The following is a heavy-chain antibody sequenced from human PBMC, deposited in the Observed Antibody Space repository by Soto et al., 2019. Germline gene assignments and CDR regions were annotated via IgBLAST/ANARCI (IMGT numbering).Heavy chain of an antibody. Sequence: ASVKVSCKVSGYTLTELSMHWVRQAPGKGLEWIGGFDPEDGETIYAQKFQGRVTMTEDTSTDTAYMELSSLRSEDTAVYYCATAEGIAAAYGMDVWGQGTTVTVSS. CDR1: GYTLTELS. J-gene: IGHJ6*02. CDR3: ATAEGIAAAYGMDV. V-gene: IGHV1-24*01. CDR2: FDPEDGET. D-gene: IGHD6-13*01.